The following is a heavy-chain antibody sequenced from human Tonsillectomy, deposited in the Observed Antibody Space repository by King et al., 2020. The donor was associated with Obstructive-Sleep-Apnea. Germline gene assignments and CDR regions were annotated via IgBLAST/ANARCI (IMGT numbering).Heavy chain of an antibody. D-gene: IGHD3-3*02. CDR1: GFIFMSDL. V-gene: IGHV3-7*03. Sequence: VQLVESGGGLVQPGWSLRLSCKASGFIFMSDLMNWVRQAPGKGLEGVASIKYDGSENKYVDSVKGRVIISRDNAKNLLFLEMNSLTAEDTAVYFCARVPISHWGQGILVAVSS. CDR2: IKYDGSEN. J-gene: IGHJ4*02. CDR3: ARVPISH.